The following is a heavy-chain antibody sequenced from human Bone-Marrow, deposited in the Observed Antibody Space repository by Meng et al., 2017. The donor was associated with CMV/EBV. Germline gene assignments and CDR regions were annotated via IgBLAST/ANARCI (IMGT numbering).Heavy chain of an antibody. J-gene: IGHJ4*02. D-gene: IGHD2-21*01. Sequence: SVKVSCKASGGTFSSYAISWVRQAPGQGLEWMGGIIPVIGIVNYGQKFQGRVTITADKSTSTAYMELSSLRSEDTAMYYCARAPPYCGGDCSTDYWGQGTLVTVSS. V-gene: IGHV1-69*10. CDR2: IIPVIGIV. CDR1: GGTFSSYA. CDR3: ARAPPYCGGDCSTDY.